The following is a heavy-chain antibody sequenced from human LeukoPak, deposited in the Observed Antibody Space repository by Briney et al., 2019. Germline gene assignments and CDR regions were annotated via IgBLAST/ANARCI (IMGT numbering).Heavy chain of an antibody. J-gene: IGHJ3*02. V-gene: IGHV5-51*01. CDR1: GYSFTSYW. D-gene: IGHD3-10*01. Sequence: GESLKISCKGSGYSFTSYWIGWVRPMPGKGLEWMGIIYPGDSDTRYSPSFQGQVTISADKSISTAYLQWSSLKASDTAMYYCARRITMPDDAFDIWGQGTMVTVSS. CDR2: IYPGDSDT. CDR3: ARRITMPDDAFDI.